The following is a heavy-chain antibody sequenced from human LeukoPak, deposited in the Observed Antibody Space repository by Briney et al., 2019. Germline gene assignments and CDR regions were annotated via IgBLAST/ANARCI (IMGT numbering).Heavy chain of an antibody. D-gene: IGHD3-22*01. J-gene: IGHJ4*02. CDR1: GFTFSSYA. CDR2: ISGSGGST. CDR3: AKSLSSGYYYGPGPLDY. Sequence: GGSLRLSCAASGFTFSSYAMSWVRQAPGKGLEWVSAISGSGGSTYYADSVKGRCTISRDNSKNTLYLQMNSLRAEDTAVYYCAKSLSSGYYYGPGPLDYWGQGTLVTVSS. V-gene: IGHV3-23*01.